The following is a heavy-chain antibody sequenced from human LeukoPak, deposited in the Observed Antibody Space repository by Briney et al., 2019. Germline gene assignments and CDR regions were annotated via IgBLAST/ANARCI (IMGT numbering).Heavy chain of an antibody. J-gene: IGHJ5*02. V-gene: IGHV1-2*02. Sequence: ASVKVSCKASGYTFTGYYMHWVRQVPGQGLEWMGWINPNSGGTNSAQKFQGRVTMTRDTSISIAYMELNRLTSDDTAVYFCARAARDYYGSGSFQTWFDPWGQGTLVTVSS. CDR1: GYTFTGYY. CDR2: INPNSGGT. D-gene: IGHD3-10*01. CDR3: ARAARDYYGSGSFQTWFDP.